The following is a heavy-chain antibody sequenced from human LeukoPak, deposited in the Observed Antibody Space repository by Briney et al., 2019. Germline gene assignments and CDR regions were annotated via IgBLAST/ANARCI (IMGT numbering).Heavy chain of an antibody. CDR2: ISSSSSYI. CDR3: ASATWTHRGFDP. Sequence: GGSLRLSCAASGFTFSSYSMNWVRQAPGKGLEWVSSISSSSSYIYYADSVKGRFTISRDNAKNSLYLHMNSLRAEDTAVYYCASATWTHRGFDPWGQGTLVTVSS. CDR1: GFTFSSYS. J-gene: IGHJ5*02. D-gene: IGHD5-24*01. V-gene: IGHV3-21*01.